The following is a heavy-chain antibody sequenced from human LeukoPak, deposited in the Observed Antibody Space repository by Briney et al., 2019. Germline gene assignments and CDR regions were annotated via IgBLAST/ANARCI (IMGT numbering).Heavy chain of an antibody. CDR3: AREPTSMGSDY. J-gene: IGHJ4*02. Sequence: NLGGSLTLSCTASGFTFSRYSMNWVRQAPGKGPEWVSSISDSSSYIYYVDSVKGRFTISRDNAKNSLYLQMNSLRADDAAVYYCAREPTSMGSDYWGQGTLVTVSS. CDR2: ISDSSSYI. CDR1: GFTFSRYS. D-gene: IGHD5-18*01. V-gene: IGHV3-21*01.